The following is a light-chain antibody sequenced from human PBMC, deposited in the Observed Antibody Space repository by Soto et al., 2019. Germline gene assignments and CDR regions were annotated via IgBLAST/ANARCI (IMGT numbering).Light chain of an antibody. CDR1: QTTSGKY. J-gene: IGKJ5*01. CDR3: QHYGSSPPVT. Sequence: EIVLTQSPGTLSLSPGEIATLSCRTSQTTSGKYLAWYQQRPGLAPRLLVYGASRRATGIPDRFRGSGSGTEFTLTISGLEPEDFAVYFCQHYGSSPPVTFGQGTRLEIK. CDR2: GAS. V-gene: IGKV3-20*01.